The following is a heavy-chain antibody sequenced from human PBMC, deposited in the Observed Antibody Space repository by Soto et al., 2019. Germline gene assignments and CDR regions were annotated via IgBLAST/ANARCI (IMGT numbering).Heavy chain of an antibody. CDR3: ANRPSLYAY. V-gene: IGHV3-23*01. D-gene: IGHD2-8*01. CDR2: ISGSGGST. CDR1: GFTFSSYA. J-gene: IGHJ4*02. Sequence: GSMRLSYAASGFTFSSYAMSWVRQAPGRGLEWVSAISGSGGSTYYADSGKGRFTISRDNSKNTLYLQMNSLRAEDTAVYYCANRPSLYAYRGQRSPVTGSA.